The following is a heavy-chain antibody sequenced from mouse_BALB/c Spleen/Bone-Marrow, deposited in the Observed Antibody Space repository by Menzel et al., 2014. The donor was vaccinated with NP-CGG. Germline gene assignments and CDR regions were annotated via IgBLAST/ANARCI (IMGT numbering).Heavy chain of an antibody. Sequence: EVKLQESGADFVKSGASVKLSCTASGFNIKDTYMHWVKQRPEQGLEWIGRIDPANGNTKYDPKFQGKATITADTSSNTAYLRHSRQTSEDTAVYSCASCYRYVSRFAYWNQGTLVTIST. J-gene: IGHJ3*01. D-gene: IGHD2-14*01. CDR1: GFNIKDTY. CDR3: ASCYRYVSRFAY. V-gene: IGHV14-3*02. CDR2: IDPANGNT.